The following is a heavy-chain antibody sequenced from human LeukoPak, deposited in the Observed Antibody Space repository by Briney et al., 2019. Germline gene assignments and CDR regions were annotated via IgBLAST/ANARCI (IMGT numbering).Heavy chain of an antibody. J-gene: IGHJ5*02. D-gene: IGHD2-2*01. CDR1: GYTFTIYG. Sequence: ASPRVSSEASGYTFTIYGISCVRQAPGQGLGRVGWICTNNGNTNNAQKLQGRVTMTTDTSTSTAYMELRSLRSDDTGVYYCARVGRYCSSTRCANWFDPWGQGTLVTVSS. V-gene: IGHV1-18*01. CDR2: ICTNNGNT. CDR3: ARVGRYCSSTRCANWFDP.